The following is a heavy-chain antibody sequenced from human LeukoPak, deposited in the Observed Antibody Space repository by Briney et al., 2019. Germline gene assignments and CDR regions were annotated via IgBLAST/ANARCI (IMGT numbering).Heavy chain of an antibody. CDR3: ARDSLRYCSSTSCSPSDY. CDR1: GFTFSSYG. D-gene: IGHD2-2*01. J-gene: IGHJ4*02. CDR2: IWYDGSNK. V-gene: IGHV3-33*01. Sequence: PGRSLRLSCAASGFTFSSYGMHWVRQAPGKGLEWVAVIWYDGSNKYYADSVKGRFTISRDNSKNTLYLQMNSLRAEDTAVYYCARDSLRYCSSTSCSPSDYWGQGTLVTVSS.